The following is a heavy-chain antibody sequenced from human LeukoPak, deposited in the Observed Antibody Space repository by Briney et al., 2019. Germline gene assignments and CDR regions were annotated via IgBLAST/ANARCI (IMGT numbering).Heavy chain of an antibody. Sequence: SETLSLTCTVSGGSISSSSYYWSWIRQPPGKGLEWIGYIYYSGSTNYNPSLKSRVTISVDTSKNQFSLKVSSVTAADTAVYYCARVQQLWLDYWGQGTLVTVSS. V-gene: IGHV4-61*01. CDR1: GGSISSSSYY. CDR3: ARVQQLWLDY. CDR2: IYYSGST. D-gene: IGHD5-18*01. J-gene: IGHJ4*02.